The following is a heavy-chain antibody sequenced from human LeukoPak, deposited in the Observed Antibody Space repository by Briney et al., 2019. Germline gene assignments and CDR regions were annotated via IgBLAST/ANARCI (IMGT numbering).Heavy chain of an antibody. CDR1: GYTFTGNY. J-gene: IGHJ4*02. V-gene: IGHV1-2*02. CDR2: INPNSGGT. Sequence: ASVKVSCKASGYTFTGNYMHWVRQAPGQGLEWMGWINPNSGGTNYAQKFQGRVTMTRDTSISTAYMELSRLRSDDTAVYYCARGVNYYGSGSYHFDYWGQGTLATVSS. D-gene: IGHD3-10*01. CDR3: ARGVNYYGSGSYHFDY.